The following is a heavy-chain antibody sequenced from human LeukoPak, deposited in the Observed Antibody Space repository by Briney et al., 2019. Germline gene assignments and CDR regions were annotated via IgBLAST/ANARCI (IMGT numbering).Heavy chain of an antibody. CDR2: ISFDGTNK. CDR1: GVTLSNYG. CDR3: ATDYGDYEPIDY. V-gene: IGHV3-30*04. D-gene: IGHD4-17*01. J-gene: IGHJ4*02. Sequence: GGSLRLSCTASGVTLSNYGMHWVRRPPGRGLEWVAVISFDGTNKYYGDSVEGRFSVSRDNSKNILYLQMNSLRPDDTAIYYCATDYGDYEPIDYWGQGTLVTVSS.